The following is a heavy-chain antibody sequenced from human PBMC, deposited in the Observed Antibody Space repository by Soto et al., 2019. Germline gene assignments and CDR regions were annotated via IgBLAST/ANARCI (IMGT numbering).Heavy chain of an antibody. CDR2: IVPIDGTT. J-gene: IGHJ4*02. D-gene: IGHD3-3*01. CDR3: ARSFTKSRRGGVAFDY. Sequence: QVQLVQSGAEVKKPGSSVKVSCTTSGGTINNFAINWVRQAPGQGLEWMGGIVPIDGTTKYAEKFQGRVTITAEASTSTAYMDLSSVRSEDTAVYYCARSFTKSRRGGVAFDYWGQGTLLTVSP. CDR1: GGTINNFA. V-gene: IGHV1-69*01.